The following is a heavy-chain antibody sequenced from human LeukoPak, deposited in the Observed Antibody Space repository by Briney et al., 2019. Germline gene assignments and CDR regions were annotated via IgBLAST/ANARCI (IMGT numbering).Heavy chain of an antibody. D-gene: IGHD6-13*01. CDR1: GFTFSSYS. CDR2: ISSSSSYI. V-gene: IGHV3-21*01. J-gene: IGHJ4*02. CDR3: ARSSEAAAGTGGDY. Sequence: GGSLRLSCAASGFTFSSYSMNWVHQAPGKGLEWVSSISSSSSYIYYADSVKGRFTISRDNAKNSLYLQMNSLRAEDTAVYYCARSSEAAAGTGGDYWGQGTLVTVSS.